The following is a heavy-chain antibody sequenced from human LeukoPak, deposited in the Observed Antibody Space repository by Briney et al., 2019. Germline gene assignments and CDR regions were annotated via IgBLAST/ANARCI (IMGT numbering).Heavy chain of an antibody. J-gene: IGHJ4*02. D-gene: IGHD3-22*01. Sequence: SETLSLTCAVYGGSFSGYYWSWIRQPPGKGLEWIGEINHSGSTNYNPSLKSRVTISVDTSKNQFSLKLSSVTAADTAVYYCARGHNYYDSSGYYYWGRGTLVTVSS. V-gene: IGHV4-34*01. CDR3: ARGHNYYDSSGYYY. CDR2: INHSGST. CDR1: GGSFSGYY.